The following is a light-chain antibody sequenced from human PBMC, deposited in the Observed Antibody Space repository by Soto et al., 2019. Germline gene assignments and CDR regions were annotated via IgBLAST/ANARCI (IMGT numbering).Light chain of an antibody. CDR3: QQYKTWPPLT. Sequence: EIVMTQSPATLSVSPGETATLSCRASQSVSYNLAWYQQKPGQGPRLLIYGAFTRATGIPARFSGSGSGTAFLSTIATLRSEDFEVFYCQQYKTWPPLTFGGGTKVRSN. CDR2: GAF. CDR1: QSVSYN. V-gene: IGKV3-15*01. J-gene: IGKJ4*01.